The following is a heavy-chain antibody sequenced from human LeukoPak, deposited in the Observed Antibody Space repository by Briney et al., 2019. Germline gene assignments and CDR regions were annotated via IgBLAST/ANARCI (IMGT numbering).Heavy chain of an antibody. D-gene: IGHD1-26*01. CDR3: ADSGSGSSRVFDY. Sequence: PSQTLSLTCTVSGGSISSGGYYWSWIRQPPGKGLEWIGYIYHSGSTYYNPSLESRVTISVDRSKNQFSLKLSSVTAADTAVYYCADSGSGSSRVFDYWGQGTLVTVSS. J-gene: IGHJ4*02. CDR2: IYHSGST. V-gene: IGHV4-30-2*01. CDR1: GGSISSGGYY.